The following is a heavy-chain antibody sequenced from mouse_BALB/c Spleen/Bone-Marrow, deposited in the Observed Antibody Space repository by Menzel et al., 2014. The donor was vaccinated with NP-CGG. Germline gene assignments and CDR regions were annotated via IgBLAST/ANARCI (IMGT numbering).Heavy chain of an antibody. Sequence: EVMLVESGGGLVQPGGSLRLSCATSGFTFTDYYMSWVRQPPGKALEWLGFIRNKANGYTTEYSASVKGRFSISRDNSQSIRYLQMNTLRAEDSATYYCARDEIYSGSSYWHFDVWGAGTTGTVSS. CDR1: GFTFTDYY. CDR3: ARDEIYSGSSYWHFDV. CDR2: IRNKANGYTT. V-gene: IGHV7-3*02. J-gene: IGHJ1*01. D-gene: IGHD1-1*01.